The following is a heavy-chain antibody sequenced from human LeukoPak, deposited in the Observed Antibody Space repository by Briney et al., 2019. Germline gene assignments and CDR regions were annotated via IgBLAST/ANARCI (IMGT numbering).Heavy chain of an antibody. CDR2: IYSNGIT. V-gene: IGHV4-4*07. CDR1: GGSISSYF. CDR3: ASASNFYYYYIDV. Sequence: SETLSLTCTVSGGSISSYFWTWIRQPAGKGLEWIGRIYSNGITNYNPSLKSRVTMSIDTSKKEFSLKLSSVTAADTAIYYCASASNFYYYYIDVWGNGTTVTV. D-gene: IGHD3-16*01. J-gene: IGHJ6*03.